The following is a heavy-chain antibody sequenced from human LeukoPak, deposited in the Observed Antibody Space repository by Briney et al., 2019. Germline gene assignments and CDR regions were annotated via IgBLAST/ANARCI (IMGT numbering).Heavy chain of an antibody. D-gene: IGHD1-26*01. CDR1: GGSFSGYY. V-gene: IGHV4-34*01. CDR3: AKDRSEAQWELLGLFDY. CDR2: INHSGST. J-gene: IGHJ4*02. Sequence: PSETLSLTCAVYGGSFSGYYWSWIRQPPGKGLEWIGEINHSGSTNYNTSLKSRVTISVDTSKNQFSLKLSSVTAADTAVYYGAKDRSEAQWELLGLFDYWGQGTLVTVSS.